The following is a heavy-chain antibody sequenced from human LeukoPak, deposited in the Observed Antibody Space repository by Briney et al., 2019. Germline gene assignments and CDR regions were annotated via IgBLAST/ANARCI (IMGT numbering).Heavy chain of an antibody. J-gene: IGHJ4*02. CDR1: GGSISTTNW. CDR2: IYHSGST. V-gene: IGHV4-4*02. D-gene: IGHD6-13*01. Sequence: SETLSLTCAVSGGSISTTNWWSWVRQPPGKELEWIGEIYHSGSTNYNPSLNSRVTILVDKSKNEFSLKLSSVTAADTAVYYCATRIGAAGTGLGYWGQGTLATVSS. CDR3: ATRIGAAGTGLGY.